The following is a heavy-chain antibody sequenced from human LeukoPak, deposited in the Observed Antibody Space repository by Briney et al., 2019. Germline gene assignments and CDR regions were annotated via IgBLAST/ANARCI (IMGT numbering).Heavy chain of an antibody. Sequence: GGSLRLSCAASGFTFSSYSMNWVRQAPGKGLEWVSSISSSSSYIYYADSVKGRFTISRDNAKNSLYLQMNSLRAEDTAVYYCARGGKYGDALRFDPWGQGTLVTVSS. CDR1: GFTFSSYS. D-gene: IGHD4-17*01. CDR3: ARGGKYGDALRFDP. J-gene: IGHJ5*02. CDR2: ISSSSSYI. V-gene: IGHV3-21*01.